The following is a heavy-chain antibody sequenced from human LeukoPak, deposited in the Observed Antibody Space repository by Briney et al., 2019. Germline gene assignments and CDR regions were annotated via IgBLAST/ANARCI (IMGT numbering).Heavy chain of an antibody. CDR3: ARDRDWAFDY. CDR2: IRSSDGAI. D-gene: IGHD3-9*01. Sequence: PGGSLRLSCAASGFAFRLYSMNWVRQAPVKGLEWVSYIRSSDGAIAYADSVKGRFTISRDDAKNSLYLQMNSLRDEDTAVYYCARDRDWAFDYWGQGTLVTVSS. CDR1: GFAFRLYS. V-gene: IGHV3-48*02. J-gene: IGHJ4*02.